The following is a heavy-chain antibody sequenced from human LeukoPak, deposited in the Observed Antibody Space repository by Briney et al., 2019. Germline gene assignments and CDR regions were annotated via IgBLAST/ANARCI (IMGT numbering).Heavy chain of an antibody. CDR1: GGSISSYY. Sequence: KTSETLSLTCTASGGSISSYYWSWIRQPPGKGLEWIGYIYYSGSTNYNPSLKSRVTISVDTSKNQFSLKLSSVTAADTAVYYCASSYGDYLYYYYGMDVWGQGTTVTVSS. J-gene: IGHJ6*02. CDR3: ASSYGDYLYYYYGMDV. CDR2: IYYSGST. D-gene: IGHD4-17*01. V-gene: IGHV4-59*01.